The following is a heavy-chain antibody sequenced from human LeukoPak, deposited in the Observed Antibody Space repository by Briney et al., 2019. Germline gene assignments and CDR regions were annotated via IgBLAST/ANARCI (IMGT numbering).Heavy chain of an antibody. V-gene: IGHV3-21*01. D-gene: IGHD2-2*01. Sequence: GGSLRLSCAASGFTFSGYSMDWVRQAPGKGLEWVSSITSSSSYIYYADSVKSRFTISRDNAKNSLYLQMNSLRAEDTAVYYCARGETSWTLPNDYWGQGTLVTVS. CDR3: ARGETSWTLPNDY. CDR2: ITSSSSYI. J-gene: IGHJ4*02. CDR1: GFTFSGYS.